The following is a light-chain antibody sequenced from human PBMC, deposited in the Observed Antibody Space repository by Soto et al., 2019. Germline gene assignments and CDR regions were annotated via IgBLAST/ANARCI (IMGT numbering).Light chain of an antibody. V-gene: IGLV1-47*02. Sequence: QSALTQPPSASRTPGQRVTISCAGSSPNIGRNPVYWYQQVPGTAPKLLFYTNDQRPSGVPDRFSGSKSGTSASLAISGLRSEDEADYYCAAWDESLSGPVFGGGTKLTVL. J-gene: IGLJ3*02. CDR1: SPNIGRNP. CDR2: TND. CDR3: AAWDESLSGPV.